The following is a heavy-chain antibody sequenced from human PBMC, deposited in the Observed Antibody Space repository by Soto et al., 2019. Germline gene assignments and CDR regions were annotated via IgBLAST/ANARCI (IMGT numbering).Heavy chain of an antibody. CDR3: ASGYSGYDHRVDY. Sequence: QVQLQESGPGLVKPLGTLSLTCDVSGGSISSTNWWAWVRQASGKGLEWIGEIYQSGATKYHPSPESRIAISVDKSQNQFSLQLTSVTAADPAFCYWASGYSGYDHRVDYWGQVTLVTVSS. CDR1: GGSISSTNW. CDR2: IYQSGAT. D-gene: IGHD5-12*01. J-gene: IGHJ4*02. V-gene: IGHV4-4*02.